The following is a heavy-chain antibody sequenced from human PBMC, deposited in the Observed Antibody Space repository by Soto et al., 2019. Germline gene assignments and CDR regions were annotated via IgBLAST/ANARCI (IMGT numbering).Heavy chain of an antibody. CDR1: GGSVSSGSYY. D-gene: IGHD6-13*01. CDR3: AASAVSYSSSWYGNYYGMDV. J-gene: IGHJ6*02. Sequence: QVQLQESGPGLVKPSETLSLTCTVSGGSVSSGSYYWSWIRQPPGKGLEWIGYIYYSGSTNYNPSRKIRVTISVDTSKNQFSLKLSSVTAADTAVYYCAASAVSYSSSWYGNYYGMDVWGQGTTVTVSS. CDR2: IYYSGST. V-gene: IGHV4-61*01.